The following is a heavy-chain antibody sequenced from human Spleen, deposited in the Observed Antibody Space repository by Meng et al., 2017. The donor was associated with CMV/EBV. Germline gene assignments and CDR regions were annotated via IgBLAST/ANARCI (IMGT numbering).Heavy chain of an antibody. CDR3: ARDRGNYHYYYGMDV. Sequence: SETLSLTCTVSGGPVSSGSYYWSWIRQPPGKGLEWIGYIYYSGSTNYNPSLKSRVTISVDTSKNQFSLKLSSVTAADTAVYYCARDRGNYHYYYGMDVWGQGTTVTVFS. D-gene: IGHD4-23*01. CDR1: GGPVSSGSYY. J-gene: IGHJ6*02. V-gene: IGHV4-61*01. CDR2: IYYSGST.